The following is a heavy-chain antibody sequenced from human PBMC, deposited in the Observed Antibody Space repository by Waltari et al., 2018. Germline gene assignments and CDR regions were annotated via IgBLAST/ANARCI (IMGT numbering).Heavy chain of an antibody. CDR3: ARVLRSAWGVWFDP. D-gene: IGHD3-16*01. CDR2: IYSSGSS. J-gene: IGHJ5*02. CDR1: GGSISSSY. V-gene: IGHV4-59*01. Sequence: QVQLQESGPGLVKPSETLSLTCTVSGGSISSSYWSWIRQPPGKGLEWIVYIYSSGSSNYNPSLKSRVTISVDTSKNQFSLKLNSVTAADTAVYYCARVLRSAWGVWFDPWGPGTLVIVSS.